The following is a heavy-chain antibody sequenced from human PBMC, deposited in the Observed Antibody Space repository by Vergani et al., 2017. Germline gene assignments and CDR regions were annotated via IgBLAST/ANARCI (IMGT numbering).Heavy chain of an antibody. D-gene: IGHD5-18*01. Sequence: QVQLQESGPGLVKPSETLSLTCTVSGGPISSYYWSWIRQPPGKGLEWIGYIYYSGSTNYNPSLKSRVTISVDTSKNQFSLKLSSVTAADTAVYYCARGGQRGYSYGSFDYWGQGTLVTVSS. CDR3: ARGGQRGYSYGSFDY. CDR1: GGPISSYY. V-gene: IGHV4-59*01. CDR2: IYYSGST. J-gene: IGHJ4*02.